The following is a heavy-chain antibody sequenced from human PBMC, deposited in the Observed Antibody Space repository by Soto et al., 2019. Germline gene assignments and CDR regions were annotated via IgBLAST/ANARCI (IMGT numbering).Heavy chain of an antibody. Sequence: GASVNVSCKSSGYTFTRYTMNWVRQATGQGLEWMGWMNPNSGNTGYAQKFQGRVTMTRNTSISTAYMELSSLRSEDTAVYYCARASTGSGFDYWGQGTLVTVSS. J-gene: IGHJ4*02. CDR3: ARASTGSGFDY. CDR1: GYTFTRYT. D-gene: IGHD3-10*01. CDR2: MNPNSGNT. V-gene: IGHV1-8*01.